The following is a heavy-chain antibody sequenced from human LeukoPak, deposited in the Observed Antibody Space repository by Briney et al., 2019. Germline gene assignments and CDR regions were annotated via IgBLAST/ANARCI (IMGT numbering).Heavy chain of an antibody. V-gene: IGHV4-39*07. Sequence: SETLSLTCTVSGGSISSSSYYWGWIRQPPGKGLEWIGSIYYSGSTYYNPSLKSRVTISVDTSKNQFSMKLSSVTAADTAVYYCARDAGGFGELGFDYWGQGTLVTVSS. CDR1: GGSISSSSYY. J-gene: IGHJ4*02. CDR3: ARDAGGFGELGFDY. CDR2: IYYSGST. D-gene: IGHD3-10*01.